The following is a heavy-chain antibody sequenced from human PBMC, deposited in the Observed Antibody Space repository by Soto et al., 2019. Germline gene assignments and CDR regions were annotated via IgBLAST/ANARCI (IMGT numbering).Heavy chain of an antibody. V-gene: IGHV4-34*01. CDR2: INHSGST. CDR3: ARKLLLPVRGLIRFAY. J-gene: IGHJ4*02. Sequence: SETLSLTCAVYGGSFSGYYWSWIRQPPGKGLEWIGEINHSGSTNYNPSLKSRVTISVDTSKNQFSLKLSSVTAADTAVYYCARKLLLPVRGLIRFAYRGQGTLVTVS. D-gene: IGHD3-10*01. CDR1: GGSFSGYY.